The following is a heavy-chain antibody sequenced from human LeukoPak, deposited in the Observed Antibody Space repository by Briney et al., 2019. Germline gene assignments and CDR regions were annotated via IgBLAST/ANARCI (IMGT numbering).Heavy chain of an antibody. J-gene: IGHJ4*02. Sequence: GGSLRLSCAASGFTFTNYWISWVRQAPGKGLEWVANIKQDEIEKYYVDSVKGRFTISRDNAKNSVYLQMNSPRAEDTAVYYYARDAYRDRYFDLWGQGTLVTVSS. CDR3: ARDAYRDRYFDL. D-gene: IGHD1-26*01. CDR2: IKQDEIEK. CDR1: GFTFTNYW. V-gene: IGHV3-7*01.